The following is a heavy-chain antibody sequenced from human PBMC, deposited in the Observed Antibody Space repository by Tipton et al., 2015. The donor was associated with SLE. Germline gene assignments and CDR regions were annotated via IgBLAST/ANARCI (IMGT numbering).Heavy chain of an antibody. J-gene: IGHJ4*02. CDR3: ARRLGAHNWNY. Sequence: GLVKPSETLSLTCTVSGDSISGTTYSWAWIRQSPGKGLDWIGSVYYTGTTFYNPSLESRVTVSLDTSRNRFSLRLRSVTAADTAMYFCARRLGAHNWNYWGQGTLVTVSS. V-gene: IGHV4-39*02. D-gene: IGHD1-20*01. CDR2: VYYTGTT. CDR1: GDSISGTTYS.